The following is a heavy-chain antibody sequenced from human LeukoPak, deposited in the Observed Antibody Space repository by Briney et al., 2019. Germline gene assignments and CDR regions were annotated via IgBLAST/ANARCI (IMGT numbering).Heavy chain of an antibody. V-gene: IGHV3-74*01. J-gene: IGHJ4*02. CDR1: GFTFSKYW. CDR3: ATKQWLAPPPDS. D-gene: IGHD6-19*01. CDR2: INTAGTVT. Sequence: GGALRLSCAASGFTFSKYWMLWVRQATAKGLESVPRINTAGTVTTYADSVKGRFNVSGDNADNTMFLQMNSVRDEDTAVYYCATKQWLAPPPDSWGQGTPVTVSS.